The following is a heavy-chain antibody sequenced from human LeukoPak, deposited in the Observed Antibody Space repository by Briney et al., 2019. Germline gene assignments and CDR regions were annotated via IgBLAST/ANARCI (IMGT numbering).Heavy chain of an antibody. CDR2: ISYDGSNK. V-gene: IGHV3-30-3*01. Sequence: GGSLRLSCAASGFTFSSYAMHWVRQAPGKGLEWVAVISYDGSNKYYADSVKGRFTISRDNSKNTLYLQMNSLRAEDTAVYYCASLAVAGQDAFDTWGQGTLVTVSS. D-gene: IGHD6-19*01. CDR1: GFTFSSYA. J-gene: IGHJ3*02. CDR3: ASLAVAGQDAFDT.